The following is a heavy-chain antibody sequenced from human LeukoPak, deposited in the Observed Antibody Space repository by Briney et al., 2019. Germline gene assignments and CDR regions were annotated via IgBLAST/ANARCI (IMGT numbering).Heavy chain of an antibody. J-gene: IGHJ4*02. V-gene: IGHV3-7*01. CDR2: IKQDGSAK. D-gene: IGHD7-27*01. Sequence: GGSLRLSCAASGFTFSRHWMYWVRQAPGKGLEWVANIKQDGSAKPYVDSVKGRFTISRDNAKNSLLLQMDGLRVEDTAVYYCARDKMTGDSHFDYWGQGTLVTVSS. CDR3: ARDKMTGDSHFDY. CDR1: GFTFSRHW.